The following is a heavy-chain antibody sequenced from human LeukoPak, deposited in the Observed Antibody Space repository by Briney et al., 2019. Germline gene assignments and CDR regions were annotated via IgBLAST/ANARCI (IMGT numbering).Heavy chain of an antibody. CDR1: GGSISSGGYY. CDR2: INHSGST. J-gene: IGHJ5*02. V-gene: IGHV4-30-2*01. CDR3: ARGHFAYYDFWSGYYTGWFDP. Sequence: SQTLSLTCTVSGGSISSGGYYWSWIRQPPGQGLEWIGEINHSGSTNYNPSLKSRVTISVDTSKNQFSLKLSSVTAADTAVYYCARGHFAYYDFWSGYYTGWFDPWGQGTLVTVSS. D-gene: IGHD3-3*01.